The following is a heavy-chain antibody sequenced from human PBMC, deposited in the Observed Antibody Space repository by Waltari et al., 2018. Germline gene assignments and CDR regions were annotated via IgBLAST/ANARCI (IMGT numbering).Heavy chain of an antibody. CDR3: ARDATMIVSFDY. CDR2: IYHSGRT. D-gene: IGHD3-22*01. V-gene: IGHV4-38-2*02. J-gene: IGHJ4*02. Sequence: QVQLQESGPGLVKPSETLSLTCAVSGYSISSGYYWGWTRQPPGKGLEWIGSIYHSGRTYYNPSLKSRVTISVDTSKNQFSLKLSSVTAADTAVYYCARDATMIVSFDYWGQGTLVTVSS. CDR1: GYSISSGYY.